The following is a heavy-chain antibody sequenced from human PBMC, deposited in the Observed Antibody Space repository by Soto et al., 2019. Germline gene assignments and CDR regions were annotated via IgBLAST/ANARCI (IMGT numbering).Heavy chain of an antibody. CDR3: AGQQLPEVAWFDP. Sequence: ASVKVSCKASGYTFTSYGISWVRQAPGQGLEWMGWISAYNGNTNYAQKLQGRITMTTDTSTSTAYMELRSLRSDDTAVYYCAGQQLPEVAWFDPWGQGTLVTVSS. J-gene: IGHJ5*02. D-gene: IGHD6-13*01. V-gene: IGHV1-18*01. CDR2: ISAYNGNT. CDR1: GYTFTSYG.